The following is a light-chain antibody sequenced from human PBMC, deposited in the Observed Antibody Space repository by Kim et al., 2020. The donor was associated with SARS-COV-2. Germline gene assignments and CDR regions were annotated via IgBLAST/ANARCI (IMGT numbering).Light chain of an antibody. J-gene: IGKJ1*01. CDR1: QSVSSSY. V-gene: IGKV3-20*01. Sequence: SPGERATLSCRASQSVSSSYLASYQQKPGQAPRLLIYGASSRATGIPDRFSGSGSGTDFTLTISRLEPEDFAVYYCQQYGSSPRTFGQGTKVEI. CDR2: GAS. CDR3: QQYGSSPRT.